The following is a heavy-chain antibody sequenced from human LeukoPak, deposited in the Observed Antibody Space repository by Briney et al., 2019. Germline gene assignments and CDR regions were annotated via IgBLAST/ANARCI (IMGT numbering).Heavy chain of an antibody. D-gene: IGHD3-9*01. J-gene: IGHJ4*02. CDR3: ARDRMYYDILTGYQYYFDY. V-gene: IGHV3-53*01. CDR1: GFTVSSNY. Sequence: GGSLRLSCAASGFTVSSNYMSWVRQAPGKGLEWVSVIYSGGSTYYADSVKGRFTISRDNAKNSLYLQMNSLRAEDTAVYYCARDRMYYDILTGYQYYFDYWGQGTLVTVSS. CDR2: IYSGGST.